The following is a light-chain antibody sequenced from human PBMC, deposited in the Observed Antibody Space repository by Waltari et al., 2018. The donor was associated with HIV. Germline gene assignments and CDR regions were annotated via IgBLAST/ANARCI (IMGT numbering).Light chain of an antibody. CDR3: QVWDSGSDHV. J-gene: IGLJ1*01. CDR2: DDD. CDR1: NIGNSD. Sequence: SYVLTQPPSITVAPGKTAKITCGGNNIGNSDVHWYQQKPGQAPILVIYDDDDRPSGMPGRFSGYNSDNTSTLIINRVEVGDEADYYCQVWDSGSDHVFGSGTTVTVL. V-gene: IGLV3-21*01.